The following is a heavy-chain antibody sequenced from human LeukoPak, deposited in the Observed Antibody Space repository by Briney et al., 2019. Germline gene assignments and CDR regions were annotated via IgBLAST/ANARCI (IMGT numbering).Heavy chain of an antibody. D-gene: IGHD3-10*01. CDR3: ARDNSVGDIAWWFDP. CDR2: INPTGSTT. J-gene: IGHJ5*02. Sequence: ASVKVSCKASGGTFINYAISWVRQAPGQGLEWMGVINPTGSTTTYAKKLQGRVIMTRDTSTNTDYMELSNLRSEDTAVYYCARDNSVGDIAWWFDPWGQGTLVTVSS. CDR1: GGTFINYA. V-gene: IGHV1-46*04.